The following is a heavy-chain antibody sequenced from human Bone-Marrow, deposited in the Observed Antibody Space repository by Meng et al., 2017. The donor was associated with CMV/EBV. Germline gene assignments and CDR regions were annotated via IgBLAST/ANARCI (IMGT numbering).Heavy chain of an antibody. CDR1: GFTFSGSA. CDR3: TRPRCSSTSCGDY. D-gene: IGHD2-2*01. J-gene: IGHJ4*02. Sequence: SGFTFSGSAMHWVRQASGKGLEWVGRIRSKANSYATAYAASAKGRFTISRDDSKNTAYLQMNSLKTEDTAVYYCTRPRCSSTSCGDYWGQGTLVTVSS. V-gene: IGHV3-73*01. CDR2: IRSKANSYAT.